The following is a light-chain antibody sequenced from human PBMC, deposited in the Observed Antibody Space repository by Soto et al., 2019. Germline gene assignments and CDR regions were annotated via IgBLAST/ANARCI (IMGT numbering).Light chain of an antibody. CDR3: LQYHGFPLT. Sequence: AIQMTQSPSSLSASVGDRVTITCRATQDIREALGWYQQKPGKAPKLRLYASSSLEREVPSRFSGSGSGTDITLTISSLQPEDFATYVCLQYHGFPLTFGGGTKVEIK. CDR2: ASS. V-gene: IGKV1-6*01. CDR1: QDIREA. J-gene: IGKJ4*01.